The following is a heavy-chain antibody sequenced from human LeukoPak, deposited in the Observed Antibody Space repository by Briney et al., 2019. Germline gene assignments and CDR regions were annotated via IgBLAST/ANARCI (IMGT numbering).Heavy chain of an antibody. CDR1: GGSFSGYY. D-gene: IGHD4-17*01. Sequence: SETLSLTCAVYGGSFSGYYWSWIRQPPGKGLEWIGEINHSGSTNYNPSLKSRVTISVDTPKNQVSLKLSSVTAADTAVYYCARSKGGHGDYGSWFDPWGQGTLATVSS. CDR2: INHSGST. CDR3: ARSKGGHGDYGSWFDP. J-gene: IGHJ5*02. V-gene: IGHV4-34*01.